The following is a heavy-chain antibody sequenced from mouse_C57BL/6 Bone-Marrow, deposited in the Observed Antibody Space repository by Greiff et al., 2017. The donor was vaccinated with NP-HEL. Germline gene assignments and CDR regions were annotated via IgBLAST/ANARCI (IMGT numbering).Heavy chain of an antibody. CDR3: ASPYYYGSRWAMDY. V-gene: IGHV1-4*01. Sequence: VMLVESGAELARPGASVKMSCKASGYTFTSYTMHWVKQRPGQGLEWIGYINPSSGYTKYNQKFKDKATLTADKSSSTAYMQLSSLTSEDSAVYYCASPYYYGSRWAMDYWGQGTSVTVSS. CDR1: GYTFTSYT. J-gene: IGHJ4*01. CDR2: INPSSGYT. D-gene: IGHD1-1*01.